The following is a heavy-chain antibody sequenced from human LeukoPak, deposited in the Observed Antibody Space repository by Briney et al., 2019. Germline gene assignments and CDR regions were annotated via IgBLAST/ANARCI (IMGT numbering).Heavy chain of an antibody. CDR1: GFTFSSYW. CDR2: IKQDGSEK. J-gene: IGHJ6*02. D-gene: IGHD1-26*01. V-gene: IGHV3-7*01. CDR3: ARERSSSGSYYYCYYGMDV. Sequence: GGSLRLSCAASGFTFSSYWMSWVRQAPGKGLEWVANIKQDGSEKYYVDSVKGRFTISRDNAKNSLYLQMNSLRAEDTAVYYCARERSSSGSYYYCYYGMDVWGQGTTVTVSS.